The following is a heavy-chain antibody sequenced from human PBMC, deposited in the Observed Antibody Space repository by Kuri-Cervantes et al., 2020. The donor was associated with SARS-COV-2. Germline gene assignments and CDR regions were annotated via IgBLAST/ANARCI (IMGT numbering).Heavy chain of an antibody. D-gene: IGHD3-22*01. CDR2: IYHSGST. V-gene: IGHV4-38-2*02. Sequence: SETLSLTCAVSGYSISSGYYWGWVRQPPGKGLEWIGSIYHSGSTYYNPSLMSRVTILVDTSKNQFSLKLSSVTAADTAVYYCARDYYDDSGKFLAFYYYYMDVWGKGTTVTVSS. J-gene: IGHJ6*03. CDR1: GYSISSGYY. CDR3: ARDYYDDSGKFLAFYYYYMDV.